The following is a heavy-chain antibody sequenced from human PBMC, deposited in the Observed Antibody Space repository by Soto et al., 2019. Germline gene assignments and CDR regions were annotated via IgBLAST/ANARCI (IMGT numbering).Heavy chain of an antibody. D-gene: IGHD1-7*01. V-gene: IGHV1-3*04. J-gene: IGHJ5*02. Sequence: QVQLVQSATEAKKPGASVKISCKASGYTFTNNVIHWLRQAPGQTLEWMGWIHTAKGNTKYSQKFEARVTLTRDTAASTAYMELNSLRSDDTAVYYCARDPIWTYTWNYARLNYLDPWGQGTLVTVSS. CDR3: ARDPIWTYTWNYARLNYLDP. CDR2: IHTAKGNT. CDR1: GYTFTNNV.